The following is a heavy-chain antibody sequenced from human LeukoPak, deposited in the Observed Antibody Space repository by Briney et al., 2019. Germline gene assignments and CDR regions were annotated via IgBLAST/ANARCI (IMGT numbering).Heavy chain of an antibody. D-gene: IGHD3-10*01. V-gene: IGHV1-3*01. J-gene: IGHJ6*02. Sequence: ASVKVSCKASGYTFTSYAMHWVRQAPGQRLEWMGWINAGNGNTKYSQKFQGRVTITRDTSASTAYMELSSLRSEDTAVYYCARDLLGFGELSPYYYYGMDVWGQGTTVTVSS. CDR1: GYTFTSYA. CDR2: INAGNGNT. CDR3: ARDLLGFGELSPYYYYGMDV.